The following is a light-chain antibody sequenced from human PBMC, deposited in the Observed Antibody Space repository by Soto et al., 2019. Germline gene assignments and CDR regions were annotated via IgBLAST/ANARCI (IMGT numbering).Light chain of an antibody. CDR3: QQYSSSPYT. CDR1: QSVSSSY. CDR2: GAS. J-gene: IGKJ2*01. Sequence: EIVLTQSPGTLSLSPGERATLSCRASQSVSSSYLAWYHQKPRQAPRLLMYGASSRATGVPDRFSGSGSGTDFTLTISRLEPEDFAVYYCQQYSSSPYTFGQGTMLEIK. V-gene: IGKV3-20*01.